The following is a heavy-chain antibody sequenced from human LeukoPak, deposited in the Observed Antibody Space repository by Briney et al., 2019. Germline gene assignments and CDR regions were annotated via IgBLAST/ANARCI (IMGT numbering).Heavy chain of an antibody. CDR1: GGSISSHY. V-gene: IGHV4-59*11. J-gene: IGHJ5*02. Sequence: SETLSLTCTVSGGSISSHYWSWIRQPPGKGLEWIGYIYYSGSTNYNPSLKSRVTISVDTSKNQFSLKLSSVTAADTAVYYCARGGYDFWSGYYSGGFGPWGQGTLVTVSS. D-gene: IGHD3-3*01. CDR3: ARGGYDFWSGYYSGGFGP. CDR2: IYYSGST.